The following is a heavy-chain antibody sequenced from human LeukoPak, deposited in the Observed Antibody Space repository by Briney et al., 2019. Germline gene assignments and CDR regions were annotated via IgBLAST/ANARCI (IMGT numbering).Heavy chain of an antibody. D-gene: IGHD3-9*01. Sequence: GGSLRLSCAASGFTFSNYCMNWVRQTPGKGLEWVSYISSTSGTIYYADSVKGRFTISRDNSKNTLYLQMNSLRAEDTAVYYCAKEARLFDSFSNDYWGQGTLVTVSS. CDR3: AKEARLFDSFSNDY. J-gene: IGHJ4*02. CDR2: ISSTSGTI. V-gene: IGHV3-48*01. CDR1: GFTFSNYC.